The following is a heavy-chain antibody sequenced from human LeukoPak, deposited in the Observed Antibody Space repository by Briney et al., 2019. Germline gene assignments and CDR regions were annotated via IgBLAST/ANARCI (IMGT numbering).Heavy chain of an antibody. Sequence: GASVKVSCKASGYTFTSYGISWVRQAPGQGLEWMGGIIPIFGTTNYAQKFQDRVTITADKSTSTAYMELSSLRSEDTAVYYCARGVTARGFYYYMDVWGKGTTVTISS. D-gene: IGHD2-21*02. V-gene: IGHV1-69*06. J-gene: IGHJ6*03. CDR2: IIPIFGTT. CDR3: ARGVTARGFYYYMDV. CDR1: GYTFTSYG.